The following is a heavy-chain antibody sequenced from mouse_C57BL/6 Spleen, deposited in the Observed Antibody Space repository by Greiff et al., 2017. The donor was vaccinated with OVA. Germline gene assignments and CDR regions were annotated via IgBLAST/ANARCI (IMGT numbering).Heavy chain of an antibody. CDR1: GYSITSGYD. CDR3: ARGGDYDWYFDV. D-gene: IGHD2-4*01. Sequence: EVKLVESGPGMVKPSQSLSLTCTVTGYSITSGYDWHWIRHFPGNKLEWMGYLSYSGSTNYNPSLKSRISITHDTSKNHFFLKLNSVTTEDSATYDCARGGDYDWYFDVWGTGTTVTVSS. CDR2: LSYSGST. V-gene: IGHV3-1*01. J-gene: IGHJ1*03.